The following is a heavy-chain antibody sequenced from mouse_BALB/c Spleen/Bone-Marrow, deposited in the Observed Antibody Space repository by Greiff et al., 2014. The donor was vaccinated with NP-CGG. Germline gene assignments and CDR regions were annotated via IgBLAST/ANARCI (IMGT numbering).Heavy chain of an antibody. V-gene: IGHV4-1*02. CDR2: INPDSRTI. D-gene: IGHD1-1*01. CDR1: GFDFSRYW. CDR3: ARPDYYGYLNY. Sequence: VQLQQSGGGLVQPGGSLKLSCAASGFDFSRYWMSWVRQARGKGLEWIGEINPDSRTINYSPSLKDKFIISRDNAKNTLYLRLNKVRSEDTALYYCARPDYYGYLNYWGQGTTLTVSS. J-gene: IGHJ2*01.